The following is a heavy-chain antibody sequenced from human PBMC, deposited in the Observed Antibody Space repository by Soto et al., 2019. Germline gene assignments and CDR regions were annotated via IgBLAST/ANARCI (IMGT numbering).Heavy chain of an antibody. CDR2: ISAYNGNT. V-gene: IGHV1-18*01. CDR3: ARAPSGIQAYYYYYYGMDV. J-gene: IGHJ6*02. D-gene: IGHD5-18*01. CDR1: GYTFTSYG. Sequence: ASVKVSCKASGYTFTSYGISWVRRAPGQGLEWMGWISAYNGNTNYAQKLQGRVTMTTDTSTSTAYMELRSLRSDDTAVYYCARAPSGIQAYYYYYYGMDVWGQGTTVTVSS.